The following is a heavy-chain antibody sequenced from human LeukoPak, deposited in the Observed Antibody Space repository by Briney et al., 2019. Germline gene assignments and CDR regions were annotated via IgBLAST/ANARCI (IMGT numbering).Heavy chain of an antibody. J-gene: IGHJ4*02. D-gene: IGHD1-26*01. CDR2: ISAYNGNT. Sequence: ASVKVSFKASGYTFTSYRISWVRQAPGQGLEWMGWISAYNGNTNYPQKLHGRVTMTTDTPTSTPYMELRSLRSDDTAVYYCARESVGAIGYWGQGTLVTVSS. CDR3: ARESVGAIGY. CDR1: GYTFTSYR. V-gene: IGHV1-18*01.